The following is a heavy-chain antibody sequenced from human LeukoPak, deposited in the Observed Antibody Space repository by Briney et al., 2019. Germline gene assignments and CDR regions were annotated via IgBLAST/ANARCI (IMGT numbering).Heavy chain of an antibody. CDR2: ISGSGGST. Sequence: PGGSLRLPCAVSGFTFSSYSMSWVRQAPGKGLEWVSGISGSGGSTYYADSVKGRFTISRDNSKNTLYLQMNSLRAEDTAVYYCAKAWAYGGNSGSDSWGQVTLVTVSS. CDR1: GFTFSSYS. CDR3: AKAWAYGGNSGSDS. D-gene: IGHD4-23*01. J-gene: IGHJ4*02. V-gene: IGHV3-23*01.